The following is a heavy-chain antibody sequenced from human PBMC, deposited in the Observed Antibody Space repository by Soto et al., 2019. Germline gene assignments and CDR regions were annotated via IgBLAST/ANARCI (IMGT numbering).Heavy chain of an antibody. CDR2: AIYRSKWSN. D-gene: IGHD5-12*01. J-gene: IGHJ6*02. CDR1: GDSFFSDGVA. Sequence: PSQTLSLTCGISGDSFFSDGVAWNWIRQSPSRGLEWLGRAIYRSKWSNDYAASVKGRITVNPDTSKNQFSLQMNSLRAEDTAVYYCARDCLQVATTPYYYYGMDVWGQGTTVTVSS. V-gene: IGHV6-1*01. CDR3: ARDCLQVATTPYYYYGMDV.